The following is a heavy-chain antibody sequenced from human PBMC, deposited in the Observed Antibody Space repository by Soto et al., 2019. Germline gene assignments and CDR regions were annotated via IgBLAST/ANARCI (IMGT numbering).Heavy chain of an antibody. CDR3: ARESPSQRGYSGYDSYYYYGMDV. CDR1: GFTFSSYG. CDR2: IWYDGSNK. D-gene: IGHD5-12*01. V-gene: IGHV3-33*01. Sequence: QVQLVESGGGVVQPGRSLRLSCAASGFTFSSYGMHWVRQAPGKGLEWVAVIWYDGSNKYYADSVKGRFTISRDNSKNTLYLQMNSLRAEDTAVYYCARESPSQRGYSGYDSYYYYGMDVWGQGTTVTVSS. J-gene: IGHJ6*02.